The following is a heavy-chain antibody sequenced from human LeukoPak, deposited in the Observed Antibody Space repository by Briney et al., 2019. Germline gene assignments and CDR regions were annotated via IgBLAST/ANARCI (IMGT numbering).Heavy chain of an antibody. D-gene: IGHD6-19*01. CDR3: AKRITVAAGYYFDY. CDR2: ISGGGGNT. Sequence: PGGSLRLSCAASGFTFSSYAMSWVRQAPGKGLERVSSISGGGGNTYYADSVKGRFIISRDDSKNMQFLQMNSLRAEDTAVYYCAKRITVAAGYYFDYWGQGTLVTVSS. CDR1: GFTFSSYA. J-gene: IGHJ4*02. V-gene: IGHV3-23*01.